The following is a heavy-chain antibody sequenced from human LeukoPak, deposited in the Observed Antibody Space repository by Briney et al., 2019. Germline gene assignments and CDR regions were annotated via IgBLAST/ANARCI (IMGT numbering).Heavy chain of an antibody. D-gene: IGHD2-15*01. J-gene: IGHJ6*03. CDR2: INQDGGEK. V-gene: IGHV3-7*01. CDR3: ARAKAAQFVYYFYMDV. CDR1: GLTFSSDW. Sequence: GGSLRLSCAASGLTFSSDWMSWVRQAPGKGLEWVANINQDGGEKCCVDSVKGRFIISRDNAKNSLYLQMNSLRAEDTAVYYCARAKAAQFVYYFYMDVWGKGTTVSVSS.